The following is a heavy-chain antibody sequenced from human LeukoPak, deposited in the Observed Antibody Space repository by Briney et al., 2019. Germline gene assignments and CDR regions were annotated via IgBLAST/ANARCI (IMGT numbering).Heavy chain of an antibody. J-gene: IGHJ5*02. D-gene: IGHD3-22*01. Sequence: ASVKVSCKASGYTFTSYYMHWVRQAPGQGLEWMGIINPSGGSTSYALKFQGRVTMTRDTSTSTVYMELSSLRSEDTAVYYCARDPYYYDSSGYYLNWFDPWGQGTLVTVSS. CDR1: GYTFTSYY. V-gene: IGHV1-46*01. CDR2: INPSGGST. CDR3: ARDPYYYDSSGYYLNWFDP.